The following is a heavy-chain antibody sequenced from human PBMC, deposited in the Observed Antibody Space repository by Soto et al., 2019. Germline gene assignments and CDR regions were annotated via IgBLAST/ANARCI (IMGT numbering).Heavy chain of an antibody. CDR1: GYTFTSYC. CDR3: ARDPSITIFGVVTDNWFDP. V-gene: IGHV1-18*01. D-gene: IGHD3-3*01. J-gene: IGHJ5*02. Sequence: ASVKVSCKASGYTFTSYCISWVRQSPVQGLEWMGWISAYNGNTNYAQKLQGRVTMTTDTSTSTAYMELRSLRSDDTAVYYCARDPSITIFGVVTDNWFDPWGQGTLVTVSS. CDR2: ISAYNGNT.